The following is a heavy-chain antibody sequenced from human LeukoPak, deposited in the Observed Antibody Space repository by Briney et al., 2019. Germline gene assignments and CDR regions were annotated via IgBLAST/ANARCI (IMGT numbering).Heavy chain of an antibody. V-gene: IGHV4-39*02. D-gene: IGHD2-2*01. CDR3: ARGPTYQPIDF. J-gene: IGHJ4*02. CDR2: IHYSETT. CDR1: GGSTSSSNYY. Sequence: SETLSLTCTVSGGSTSSSNYYWGWIRQPPGKGLEWIASIHYSETTYYNPSLKSRVTISVDTSKNHFSLKLSSVTAADTAVYYCARGPTYQPIDFWGQGTLVTVSS.